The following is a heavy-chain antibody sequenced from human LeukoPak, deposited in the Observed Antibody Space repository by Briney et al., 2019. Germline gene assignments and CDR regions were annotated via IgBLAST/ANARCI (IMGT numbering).Heavy chain of an antibody. Sequence: SETLSLTCTVSGGSISSYYWSWIRQPPGKGLEWIGYIYYSGSTNYNPSLKSRVTISVDTSKNQFSLQLNSVTPEDTAVYYCARLRTTIWPLDTFDIWGLGTVVAVSS. V-gene: IGHV4-59*12. CDR3: ARLRTTIWPLDTFDI. J-gene: IGHJ3*02. D-gene: IGHD3-3*01. CDR2: IYYSGST. CDR1: GGSISSYY.